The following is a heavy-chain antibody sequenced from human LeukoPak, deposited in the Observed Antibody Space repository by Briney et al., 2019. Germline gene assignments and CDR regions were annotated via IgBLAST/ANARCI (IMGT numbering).Heavy chain of an antibody. J-gene: IGHJ4*02. V-gene: IGHV4-4*02. Sequence: RSETLSLTCAVSGGSISSDNWWSWVRQPPGKGLEWIGEIYHSGSTNYNPSLKSRVTISVDKSKNQFSLKLSSVTAADTAVYYCAKAEFLWFGPNDYWGQGTLVTVSS. CDR3: AKAEFLWFGPNDY. D-gene: IGHD3-10*01. CDR1: GGSISSDNW. CDR2: IYHSGST.